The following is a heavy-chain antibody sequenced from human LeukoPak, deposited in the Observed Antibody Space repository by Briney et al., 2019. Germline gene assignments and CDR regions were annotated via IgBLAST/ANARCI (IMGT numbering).Heavy chain of an antibody. CDR2: IYTSGST. CDR1: GGSISSGSYY. J-gene: IGHJ4*02. Sequence: SETLSLTCTVSGGSISSGSYYWRWVRQPAGKGLEWIGRIYTSGSTNYNPSLKRRVTISVDTSKTQFSLKLSSVTAADTAVYYCARDPPVEVRIVGATRRNRGDRGGDYWGQGTLVTVSS. D-gene: IGHD1-26*01. V-gene: IGHV4-61*02. CDR3: ARDPPVEVRIVGATRRNRGDRGGDY.